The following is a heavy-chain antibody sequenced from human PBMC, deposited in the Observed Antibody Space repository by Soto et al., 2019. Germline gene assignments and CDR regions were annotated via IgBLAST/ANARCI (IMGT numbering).Heavy chain of an antibody. CDR1: GGSISSGGYY. Sequence: KPSETLSLTCTVSGGSISSGGYYWSWIRQHPGKGLEWIGYIYYSGSTYYNPSLKSRVTISVDTSKNQFSLKLSSVTAADTAVYYCARFEYSSSSGPDPFDYWGQGTLVTVSS. V-gene: IGHV4-31*03. D-gene: IGHD6-6*01. CDR2: IYYSGST. J-gene: IGHJ4*02. CDR3: ARFEYSSSSGPDPFDY.